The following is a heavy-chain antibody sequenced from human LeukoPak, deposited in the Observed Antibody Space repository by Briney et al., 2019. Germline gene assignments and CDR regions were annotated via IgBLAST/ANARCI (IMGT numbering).Heavy chain of an antibody. J-gene: IGHJ5*02. V-gene: IGHV1-2*02. D-gene: IGHD5-18*01. CDR2: INPNSGGT. CDR3: ARSPGLDTAVVNRP. CDR1: GYTFTGYY. Sequence: RGASVKVSCKTSGYTFTGYYIHWVRQAPGQGLEWMGWINPNSGGTNYVQNFQGRVTMTRDTSINTAYMELGRLRSDDTAVYYCARSPGLDTAVVNRPWGQGTLITVSS.